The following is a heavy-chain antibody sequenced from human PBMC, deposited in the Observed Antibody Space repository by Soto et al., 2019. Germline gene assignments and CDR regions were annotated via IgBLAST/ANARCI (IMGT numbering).Heavy chain of an antibody. D-gene: IGHD3-10*01. Sequence: QVQLQQWGAGLLKPSETLSLPCAVYGGSFSGYYWSWIRQPPGKGLVWVGEINHSGSTNYNPSLKSRVRMSVDTSKNQFCVKLSSVSAADTAVYSCARGRTAYYGSGSYSFGYWGQGTLVTVSS. CDR1: GGSFSGYY. J-gene: IGHJ4*02. V-gene: IGHV4-34*01. CDR3: ARGRTAYYGSGSYSFGY. CDR2: INHSGST.